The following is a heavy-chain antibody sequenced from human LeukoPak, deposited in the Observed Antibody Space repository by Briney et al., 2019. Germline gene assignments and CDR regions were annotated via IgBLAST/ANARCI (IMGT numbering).Heavy chain of an antibody. Sequence: PGGSLRLSCAASGLIFSNYWMHWVRQAPGKGLVWVSRINSDGSSTIYADSVKGRFTISRDNAKNTVALQMGSLSAEDTAVYYCATGGAQYYDYWGQGTVVTVSS. V-gene: IGHV3-74*01. CDR3: ATGGAQYYDY. D-gene: IGHD3-16*01. CDR1: GLIFSNYW. J-gene: IGHJ4*02. CDR2: INSDGSST.